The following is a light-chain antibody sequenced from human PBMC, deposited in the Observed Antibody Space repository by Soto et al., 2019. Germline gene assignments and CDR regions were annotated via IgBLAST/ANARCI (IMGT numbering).Light chain of an antibody. CDR1: QSVSSY. CDR3: QQYVEGTPIT. V-gene: IGKV3-11*01. Sequence: EIVLTQSPATLSLSPGERATLSCRASQSVSSYLAWYQQKPGQAPRLLIYGASSRATGIPDRFSGSGSGTDFTLTISRLEPADFALYYCQQYVEGTPITFGQGTRLEI. J-gene: IGKJ5*01. CDR2: GAS.